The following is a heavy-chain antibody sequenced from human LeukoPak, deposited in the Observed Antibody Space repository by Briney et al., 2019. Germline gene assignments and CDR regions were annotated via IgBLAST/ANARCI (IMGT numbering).Heavy chain of an antibody. V-gene: IGHV3-48*01. CDR3: SKDLAWFGELFPYYFDY. CDR1: GFTFSSYG. Sequence: GGSLRLSCAASGFTFSSYGMTWVRQAPGKGLEWVSYISSSSSTIYYADSVKGRFTISRDNAKNSLYLQLNSLRAEDTAVYYCSKDLAWFGELFPYYFDYWGQGTLVTVSS. CDR2: ISSSSSTI. J-gene: IGHJ4*02. D-gene: IGHD3-10*01.